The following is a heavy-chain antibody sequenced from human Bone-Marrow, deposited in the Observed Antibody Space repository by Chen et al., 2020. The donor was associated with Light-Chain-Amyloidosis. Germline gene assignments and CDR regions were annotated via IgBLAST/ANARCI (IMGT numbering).Heavy chain of an antibody. Sequence: EVQLLESGGGLVQPGGSLRLSCAASGFTFSSYAMSWVRQAPGKGLEWVSAISGSGGSTYYADSVKGRFTISRDNSKNTLYLQMNSLRAEDTAVYYCAKDPILVGDSSGYYFLPYFDYWGQGTLVTVSS. CDR3: AKDPILVGDSSGYYFLPYFDY. CDR1: GFTFSSYA. CDR2: ISGSGGST. D-gene: IGHD3-22*01. V-gene: IGHV3-23*01. J-gene: IGHJ4*02.